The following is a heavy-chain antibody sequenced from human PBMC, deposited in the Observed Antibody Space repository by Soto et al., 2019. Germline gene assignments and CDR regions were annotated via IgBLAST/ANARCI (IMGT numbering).Heavy chain of an antibody. CDR3: ARDHYYGSGPLGQKRGYYGMDV. Sequence: GASVKVSCKASGYTFTSYGISWVRQAPGQGLERMGWISAYNGNTNYAQKLQGRVTMTTDTSTSTAYMELRSLRSDDTAVYYCARDHYYGSGPLGQKRGYYGMDVWGQGTTVTVSS. CDR2: ISAYNGNT. J-gene: IGHJ6*02. V-gene: IGHV1-18*01. CDR1: GYTFTSYG. D-gene: IGHD3-10*01.